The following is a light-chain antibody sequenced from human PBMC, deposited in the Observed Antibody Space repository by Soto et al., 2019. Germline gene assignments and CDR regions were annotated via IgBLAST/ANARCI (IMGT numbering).Light chain of an antibody. CDR1: NSDVGAYNY. Sequence: QSVLTQPASVSGSPGQSITISCTGTNSDVGAYNYVSWYQQHPGKAPKLMIYDVSNRPSGVSDRFSGSKSGNTASLTIAGLQAEDEADYYCSSYTTGTSVVFGGGTKLTV. CDR3: SSYTTGTSVV. V-gene: IGLV2-14*01. J-gene: IGLJ2*01. CDR2: DVS.